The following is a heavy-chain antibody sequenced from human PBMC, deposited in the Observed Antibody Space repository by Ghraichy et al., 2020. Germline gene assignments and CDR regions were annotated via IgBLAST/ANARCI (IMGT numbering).Heavy chain of an antibody. D-gene: IGHD3-22*01. V-gene: IGHV4-39*02. CDR3: AREGDYYDSSGAEWADY. Sequence: ETLSLTCTVSGGSISSSSYYWGWIRQPPGKGLEWIGSIYYSGSTYYNPSLKSRVTISVDTSKNQFSLKLSSVTAADTAVYYCAREGDYYDSSGAEWADYWGQGTLVTVSS. CDR2: IYYSGST. J-gene: IGHJ4*02. CDR1: GGSISSSSYY.